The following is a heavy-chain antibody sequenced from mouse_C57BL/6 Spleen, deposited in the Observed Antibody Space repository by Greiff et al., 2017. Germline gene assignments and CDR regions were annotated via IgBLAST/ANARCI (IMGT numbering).Heavy chain of an antibody. J-gene: IGHJ4*01. Sequence: VMLVESGAELAKPGASVKLSCKASGYTFTSYWMHWVKQRPGQGLEWIGYINPSSGYTKYNQKFKGKATLTADKSSSTAYMQLSSLTYEDSAVYYCARYGNYGDYAMDYCGQGTSVTVSS. V-gene: IGHV1-7*01. D-gene: IGHD2-1*01. CDR1: GYTFTSYW. CDR2: INPSSGYT. CDR3: ARYGNYGDYAMDY.